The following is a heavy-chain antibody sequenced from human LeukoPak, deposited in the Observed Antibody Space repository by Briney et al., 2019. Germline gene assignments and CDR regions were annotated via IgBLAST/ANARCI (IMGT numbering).Heavy chain of an antibody. CDR1: GGSISSYY. CDR3: ARHSRNCSGGYCYLYY. CDR2: IYTSGST. V-gene: IGHV4-4*07. Sequence: SETLSLTCTVSGGSISSYYWSWIRQPAGKGLEWIGRIYTSGSTNYNPSLKSRVTMSVDTSKNQFSLKLTSVTAADAAAYYCARHSRNCSGGYCYLYYWGQGTLVTVSS. D-gene: IGHD2-15*01. J-gene: IGHJ4*02.